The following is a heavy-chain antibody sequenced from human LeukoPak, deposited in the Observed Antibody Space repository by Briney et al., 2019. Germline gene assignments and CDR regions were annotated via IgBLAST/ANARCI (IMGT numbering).Heavy chain of an antibody. V-gene: IGHV3-30-3*01. CDR1: GFTFNSYA. CDR2: ISYDGSNK. Sequence: PGGSLRLSCAASGFTFNSYAMLWVRQAPGKGLEWVAVISYDGSNKYYADSVKGRFTISRDNSKNTLYLQMNSLRAEDTAVYYCANLGGVIVPAGDYWGQGTLVTVSS. J-gene: IGHJ4*02. CDR3: ANLGGVIVPAGDY. D-gene: IGHD3-16*02.